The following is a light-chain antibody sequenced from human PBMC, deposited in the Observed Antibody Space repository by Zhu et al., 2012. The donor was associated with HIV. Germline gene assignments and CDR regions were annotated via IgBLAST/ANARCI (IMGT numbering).Light chain of an antibody. CDR1: QSIGTY. Sequence: IVLTQSPPTLSLSPGERATLSCRASQSIGTYLAWYQQKPGQAPRLLMYDASNRATGISPRFSGSGSGTDFTLTISSLEPEDFAVYYCQQRNSNWFTFGGRDQGWRS. J-gene: IGKJ4*01. V-gene: IGKV3-11*01. CDR2: DAS. CDR3: QQRNSNWFT.